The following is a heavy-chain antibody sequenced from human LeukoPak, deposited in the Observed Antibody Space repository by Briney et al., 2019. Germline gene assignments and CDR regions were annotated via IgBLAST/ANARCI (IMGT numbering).Heavy chain of an antibody. D-gene: IGHD3-10*01. CDR1: GFTFKNYA. Sequence: PGGSLRLSCAASGFTFKNYAMNWVRQAPGKGLEWVAYVSVSSTYIFYADSLKARFTVSRDNAKRSMYLQISGLRVEDTAVYYCARESRYYHSGNYVTAMDVWGQGATVTVSS. V-gene: IGHV3-21*01. CDR3: ARESRYYHSGNYVTAMDV. J-gene: IGHJ6*02. CDR2: VSVSSTYI.